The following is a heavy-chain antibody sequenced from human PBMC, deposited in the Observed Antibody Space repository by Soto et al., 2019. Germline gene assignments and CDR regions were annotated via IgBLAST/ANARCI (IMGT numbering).Heavy chain of an antibody. Sequence: QVQLVQSGAEVKKPGSSVKVSCKASGGTFSSYTISWVRQAPGQGLEWMGRIIPILGIANYAQKFQGRVTITADKSTSTAYMELRSLRSEDTAVYYCARGGSYATNRAEYYFDYWGQGTLVTVSS. J-gene: IGHJ4*02. CDR2: IIPILGIA. V-gene: IGHV1-69*02. CDR3: ARGGSYATNRAEYYFDY. D-gene: IGHD2-15*01. CDR1: GGTFSSYT.